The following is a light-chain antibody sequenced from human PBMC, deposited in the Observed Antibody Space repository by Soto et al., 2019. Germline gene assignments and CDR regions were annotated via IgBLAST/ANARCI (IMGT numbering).Light chain of an antibody. CDR3: QQYRTSPIT. J-gene: IGKJ5*01. V-gene: IGKV3-20*01. CDR1: QSLSSTY. Sequence: EIVLTQSPGTLSLSPGERATLSCRASQSLSSTYVAWYQQKPGQSPRLLIYGASSRATGISDRFSGSGSGTDFTLTINRLEPEDFAVYYCQQYRTSPITFGQGTRLDMK. CDR2: GAS.